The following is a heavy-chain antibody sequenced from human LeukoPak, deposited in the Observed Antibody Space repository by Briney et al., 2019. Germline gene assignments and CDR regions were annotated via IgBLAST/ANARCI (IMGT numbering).Heavy chain of an antibody. CDR1: GFTFSSYS. Sequence: GGSLRLSCAASGFTFSSYSMKWVRQAPGKGREGVSSISSSSSYIYYADSVKGRFTISRDNAKNSLYLQMNSLRAEDTAVYYCASDGGSYDAFDIWGQGTMVTVSS. CDR2: ISSSSSYI. CDR3: ASDGGSYDAFDI. V-gene: IGHV3-21*01. J-gene: IGHJ3*02. D-gene: IGHD1-26*01.